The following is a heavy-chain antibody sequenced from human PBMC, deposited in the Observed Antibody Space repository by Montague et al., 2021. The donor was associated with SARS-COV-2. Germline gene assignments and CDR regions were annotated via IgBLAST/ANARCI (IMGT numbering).Heavy chain of an antibody. Sequence: SLRLSCAASGFTFSTYCMYWIRQVPGKGLAWVSRINTDGDATTYADSVKGRFTISRDNSKNILYLQMNSLRGEDTAVYYCARSNLHDYADYWGRGNLVTVSS. CDR3: ARSNLHDYADY. J-gene: IGHJ4*02. D-gene: IGHD4/OR15-4a*01. CDR2: INTDGDAT. CDR1: GFTFSTYC. V-gene: IGHV3-74*01.